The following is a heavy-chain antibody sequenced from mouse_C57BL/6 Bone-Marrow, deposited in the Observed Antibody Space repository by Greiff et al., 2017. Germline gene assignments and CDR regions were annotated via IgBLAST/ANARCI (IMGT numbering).Heavy chain of an antibody. CDR2: IDPSDSET. Sequence: QVQLQQPGAELVRPGSSVKLSCKASGYTFTSYWMHWVKQRPIQGLEWIGNIDPSDSETHYNQKFKDKATLTVDKSSSTAYMQLSSLTSEDSAVYYCARGRYHEYYAMDYWGQGTSVTVSS. CDR1: GYTFTSYW. V-gene: IGHV1-52*01. CDR3: ARGRYHEYYAMDY. J-gene: IGHJ4*01. D-gene: IGHD2-14*01.